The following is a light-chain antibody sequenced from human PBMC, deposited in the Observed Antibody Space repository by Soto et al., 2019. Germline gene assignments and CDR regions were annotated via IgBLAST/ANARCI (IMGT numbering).Light chain of an antibody. Sequence: EIVMTQSPATLSVSPGERVTLSCRASQSLSSNLAWYQQKPGQAPRLLIYGASTRATDIPARFSGSGSGTDFTLTISRLEPEDFAVYYCQQYGNSPPETFGQGTRLEIK. J-gene: IGKJ5*01. CDR2: GAS. CDR1: QSLSSN. CDR3: QQYGNSPPET. V-gene: IGKV3-15*01.